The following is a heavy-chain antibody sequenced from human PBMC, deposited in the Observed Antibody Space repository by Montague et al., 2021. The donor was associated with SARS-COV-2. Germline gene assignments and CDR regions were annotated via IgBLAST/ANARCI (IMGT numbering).Heavy chain of an antibody. J-gene: IGHJ5*02. CDR3: ARGVVGVKTNWLDT. D-gene: IGHD2-21*01. CDR2: IYFNGXT. Sequence: SETLSLTCSVSGVSVSSNNYYWTWIRRPPGKGLEWIGYIYFNGXTXLXXXXEGQVTTSIDTSKNHFSLRLTSVTPADTAVYYCARGVVGVKTNWLDTWGQGTLVTVSS. V-gene: IGHV4-61*03. CDR1: GVSVSSNNYY.